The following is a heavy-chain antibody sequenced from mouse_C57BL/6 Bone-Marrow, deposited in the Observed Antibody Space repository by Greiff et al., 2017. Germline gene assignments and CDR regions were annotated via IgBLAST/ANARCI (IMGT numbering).Heavy chain of an antibody. J-gene: IGHJ1*03. Sequence: DVQLQESGAELVRPGASVKLSCTASGFNIKDDYMHWVKQRPEQGLEWIGWIDPENGDTEYASKFQGKATITADTSSNTAYLHLSSLTSEDTAVYYCTTGGYWYFDVWGTGTTVTVSS. CDR1: GFNIKDDY. V-gene: IGHV14-4*01. D-gene: IGHD1-1*02. CDR3: TTGGYWYFDV. CDR2: IDPENGDT.